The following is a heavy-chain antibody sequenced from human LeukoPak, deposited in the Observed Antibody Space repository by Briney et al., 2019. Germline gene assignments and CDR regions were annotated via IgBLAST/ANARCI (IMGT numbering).Heavy chain of an antibody. Sequence: ASVKVSCKAPGYIXTNHFVHWVRQAPGQGLQWMGIISPSGDTTTYAQKFVGRVTLTRDTSTSTVYLDLRSLESEDTALYYCVRAGDQYFDVWGQGIQVTVSS. CDR1: GYIXTNHF. V-gene: IGHV1-46*01. D-gene: IGHD7-27*01. CDR3: VRAGDQYFDV. J-gene: IGHJ4*02. CDR2: ISPSGDTT.